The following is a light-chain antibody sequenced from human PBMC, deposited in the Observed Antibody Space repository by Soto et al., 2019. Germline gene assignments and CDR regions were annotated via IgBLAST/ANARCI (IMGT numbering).Light chain of an antibody. CDR1: QGISDH. CDR3: QKHNGYPFT. Sequence: DIQMTQSPSSLSASVGDRVIITCRASQGISDHLAWYQQKPGKVPKLLIYAASTVQSGVPSRFSGSGSGTEFTLTISSLQPEDVATYYCQKHNGYPFTFGGGTKVEIK. V-gene: IGKV1-27*01. CDR2: AAS. J-gene: IGKJ4*01.